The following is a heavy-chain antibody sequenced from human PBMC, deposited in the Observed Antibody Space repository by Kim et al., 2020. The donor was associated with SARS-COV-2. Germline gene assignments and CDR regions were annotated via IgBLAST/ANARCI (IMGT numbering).Heavy chain of an antibody. J-gene: IGHJ4*02. CDR2: INPNSGDT. CDR1: GYTFTGYY. CDR3: ARGERWLRVWSIRSSCPTFDY. V-gene: IGHV1-2*04. D-gene: IGHD6-13*01. Sequence: ASVKVSCKASGYTFTGYYMHWVRQAPGQGLEWMGWINPNSGDTNYAQIFQGWVTMTRDTSISTAYMELSRLRSDATAVYYCARGERWLRVWSIRSSCPTFDYWCQGTLVTVSS.